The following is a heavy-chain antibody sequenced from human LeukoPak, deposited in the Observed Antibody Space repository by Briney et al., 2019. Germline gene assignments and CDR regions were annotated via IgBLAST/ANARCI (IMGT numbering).Heavy chain of an antibody. V-gene: IGHV4-59*08. CDR1: IGSIHTQY. CDR2: LYYSGSN. CDR3: ARSGSKPSGGAFDL. J-gene: IGHJ3*01. Sequence: SHTLSLTRTVSIGSIHTQYASWTRQPPGKGLQWIAYLYYSGSNNFNPSLKSRLTISVDTSKNQFSLKLNSVTAADTAVYYCARSGSKPSGGAFDLWGQGTMVTVSS. D-gene: IGHD1-26*01.